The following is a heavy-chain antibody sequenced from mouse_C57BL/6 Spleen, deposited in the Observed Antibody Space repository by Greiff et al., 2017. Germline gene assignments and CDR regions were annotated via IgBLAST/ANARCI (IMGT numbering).Heavy chain of an antibody. CDR3: ARGTYGSEAMDY. CDR1: GYTFTSYW. CDR2: IHPNSGST. Sequence: QVHVKQPGAELVKPGASVKLSCKASGYTFTSYWMHWVKQRPGQGLEWIGMIHPNSGSTNYNEKFKSKATLTVDKSSSTAYMQLSSLTSEDSAVYYCARGTYGSEAMDYWGQGTSVTVSS. J-gene: IGHJ4*01. V-gene: IGHV1-64*01. D-gene: IGHD2-2*01.